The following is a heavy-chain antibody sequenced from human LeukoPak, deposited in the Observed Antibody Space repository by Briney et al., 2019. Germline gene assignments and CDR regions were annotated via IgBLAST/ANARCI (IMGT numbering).Heavy chain of an antibody. J-gene: IGHJ3*02. CDR2: SDPEDGET. Sequence: ASVKVSCKVSGYTLTDLSMHWVRQAPGKGLEWMGGSDPEDGETIYAQNFQGRVTMTEDTSTDTAYMELSSLRSEDTAVYYCATMVPAAPGAFDIWGQGTMVTVSS. CDR1: GYTLTDLS. CDR3: ATMVPAAPGAFDI. V-gene: IGHV1-24*01. D-gene: IGHD2-2*01.